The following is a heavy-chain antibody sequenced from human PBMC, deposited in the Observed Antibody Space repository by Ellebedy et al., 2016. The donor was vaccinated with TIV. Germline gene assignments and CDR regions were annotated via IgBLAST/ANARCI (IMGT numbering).Heavy chain of an antibody. CDR1: EFAFETDW. J-gene: IGHJ4*02. CDR3: ARGGATSSRYWRN. CDR2: RNQEGSDK. V-gene: IGHV3-7*01. Sequence: PGGSLRLSCAASEFAFETDWMTWVRQAPGKGLGWVANRNQEGSDKSYVDSVKGRFTIFRDNAKSSLYLQMNSLRAEDTAVYYCARGGATSSRYWRNWGQGALVTVSS. D-gene: IGHD2-2*01.